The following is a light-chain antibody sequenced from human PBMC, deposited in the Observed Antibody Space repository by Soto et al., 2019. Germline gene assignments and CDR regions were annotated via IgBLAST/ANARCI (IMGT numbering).Light chain of an antibody. V-gene: IGKV3-11*01. Sequence: EIVLTQSPATLSLSPGDRATLSCRARQSISRSLAWYQQNPGQSPRLLIYDASKRATGIPARFSGSGSGTDFAHTISALEPEDFAVYYCQQRSDWPPWPFGQGTKVEIK. J-gene: IGKJ1*01. CDR3: QQRSDWPPWP. CDR2: DAS. CDR1: QSISRS.